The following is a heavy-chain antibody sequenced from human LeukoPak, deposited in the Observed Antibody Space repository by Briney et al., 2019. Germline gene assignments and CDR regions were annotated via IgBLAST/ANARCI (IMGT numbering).Heavy chain of an antibody. CDR3: ARRGTCGGDCYFDAFDI. J-gene: IGHJ3*02. CDR1: GGTFSSYA. Sequence: ASVKVSCKASGGTFSSYAISWVRQAPGQGLEWMGGIIPIFGTANYAQKFQGRVTITTDESTSTAYMELSGLRSEDTAVYYCARRGTCGGDCYFDAFDIWGQGTMVTVSS. CDR2: IIPIFGTA. D-gene: IGHD2-21*01. V-gene: IGHV1-69*05.